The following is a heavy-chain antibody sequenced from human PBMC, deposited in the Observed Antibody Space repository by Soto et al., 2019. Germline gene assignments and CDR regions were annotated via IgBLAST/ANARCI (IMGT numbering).Heavy chain of an antibody. D-gene: IGHD6-19*01. CDR3: ASRTSGWYFDY. CDR1: GFTYRSYA. Sequence: LYCKASGFTYRSYAMNWVRQAPGKGLEWVSVISGSGGSTYYADSVKGRFTISRDNSKNTLYLQMNSLRAEDTAVYYCASRTSGWYFDYWGHGTLVTVTS. J-gene: IGHJ4*01. V-gene: IGHV3-23*01. CDR2: ISGSGGST.